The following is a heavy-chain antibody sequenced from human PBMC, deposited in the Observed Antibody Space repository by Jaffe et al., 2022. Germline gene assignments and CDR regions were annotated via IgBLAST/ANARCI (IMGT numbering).Heavy chain of an antibody. CDR2: INTNTGNP. D-gene: IGHD2-2*01. CDR1: GYSFTSYA. V-gene: IGHV7-4-1*02. CDR3: ARICLQGPNSVCWFDP. Sequence: QVQLVQYGSELRKPGASVKVSCKASGYSFTSYAVTWVRQAPGQGLEWMGWINTNTGNPTYAQGFRGRFVFSLDTSVSTAHLQISSLKAEDTAVYFCARICLQGPNSVCWFDPWGQGTLVTVSS. J-gene: IGHJ5*02.